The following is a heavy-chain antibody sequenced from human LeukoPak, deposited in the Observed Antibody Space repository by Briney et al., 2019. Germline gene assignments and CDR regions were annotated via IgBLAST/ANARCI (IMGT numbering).Heavy chain of an antibody. CDR3: ANHYLPEWFRT. CDR2: ISGSGGST. J-gene: IGHJ5*02. D-gene: IGHD3-3*01. V-gene: IGHV3-23*01. CDR1: GFTFSSYA. Sequence: PGGSLRLSCAASGFTFSSYAMSWVRRAPGKGLEWVSAISGSGGSTYYADSVKGRFTISRDNSKNTLYLQMNSLRAEDTAVYYCANHYLPEWFRTWAQGTLVTVSS.